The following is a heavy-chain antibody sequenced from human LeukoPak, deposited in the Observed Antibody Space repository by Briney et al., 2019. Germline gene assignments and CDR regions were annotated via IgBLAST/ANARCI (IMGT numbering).Heavy chain of an antibody. CDR1: GFTFSSYA. CDR3: AKSPHRYYYYMDV. V-gene: IGHV3-23*01. CDR2: ISGSGGST. J-gene: IGHJ6*03. Sequence: GGSLRLSCAASGFTFSSYAMSWVRQAPGKGLEWVSAISGSGGSTYYADSVKGRFTISRDNSKNTLYLQMNSLRAEDTAVYYRAKSPHRYYYYMDVWGKGTTVTVSS.